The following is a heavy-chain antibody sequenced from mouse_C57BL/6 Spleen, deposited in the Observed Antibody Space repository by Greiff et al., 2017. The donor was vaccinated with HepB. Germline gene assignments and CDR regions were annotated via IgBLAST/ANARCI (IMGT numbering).Heavy chain of an antibody. CDR2: ISYDGSN. J-gene: IGHJ4*01. V-gene: IGHV3-6*01. CDR3: ARQNWDWAMDY. CDR1: GYSITSGYY. D-gene: IGHD4-1*01. Sequence: EVQLQESGPGLVKPSQSLSLTCSVTGYSITSGYYWNWIRQFPGNKLEWMGYISYDGSNNYNQSLKNRISITRDTSKNQFFLKLNSVTTEDTATYYCARQNWDWAMDYWGQGTSVTVSS.